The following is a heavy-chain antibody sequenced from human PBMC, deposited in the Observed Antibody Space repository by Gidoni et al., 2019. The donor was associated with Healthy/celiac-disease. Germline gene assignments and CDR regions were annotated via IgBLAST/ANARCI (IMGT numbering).Heavy chain of an antibody. V-gene: IGHV1-46*03. CDR1: GYTFTSYY. D-gene: IGHD2-2*01. J-gene: IGHJ6*02. Sequence: QVQLVQSGAEVKKPGASVKVSCKASGYTFTSYYMHWVRQAPGQGLEWMGIINPSGGSTSYAQKFQGRVTMTRDTSTSTVYMELSSLRSEDTAVYYCASPHIASSTEDYYYYYGMDVWGQGTTVTVSS. CDR3: ASPHIASSTEDYYYYYGMDV. CDR2: INPSGGST.